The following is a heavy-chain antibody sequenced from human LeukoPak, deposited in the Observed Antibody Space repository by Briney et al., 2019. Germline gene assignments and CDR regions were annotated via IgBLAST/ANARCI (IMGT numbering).Heavy chain of an antibody. Sequence: GGSLRLSCAASGFTFSSYEMNWVRQAPGKGLEWVSYISSSGSTIYYADSVKGRFTISRDNAKNSLYLQMNSLRAEDTALYYCAKDYRYYYDSSGYIEYWGQGTLVTVSS. D-gene: IGHD3-22*01. CDR1: GFTFSSYE. V-gene: IGHV3-48*03. J-gene: IGHJ4*02. CDR3: AKDYRYYYDSSGYIEY. CDR2: ISSSGSTI.